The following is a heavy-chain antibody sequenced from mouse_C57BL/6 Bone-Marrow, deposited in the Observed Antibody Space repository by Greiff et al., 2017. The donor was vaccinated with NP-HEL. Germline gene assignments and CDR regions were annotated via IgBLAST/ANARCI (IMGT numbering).Heavy chain of an antibody. Sequence: EVKLQESGGGLVKPGGSLKLSCAASGFTFSDYGMHWVRQAPAKGLEWVAYISSGSSTIYYADTVKGRFTISRDNAKNTLFLQMTSLRSEDTAMYYCARRDYDGGAWFAYWGHGTLVTVSA. D-gene: IGHD2-4*01. CDR2: ISSGSSTI. J-gene: IGHJ3*01. CDR1: GFTFSDYG. V-gene: IGHV5-17*01. CDR3: ARRDYDGGAWFAY.